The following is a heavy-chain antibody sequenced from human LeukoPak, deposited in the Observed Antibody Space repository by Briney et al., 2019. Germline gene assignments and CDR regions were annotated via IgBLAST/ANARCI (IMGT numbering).Heavy chain of an antibody. J-gene: IGHJ4*02. CDR3: VREGSPYGDYFDY. CDR2: IKQDGSEK. Sequence: PGGSLRLSCAASGFTFSSYWMSWVRQASGKGLEWVANIKQDGSEKYYVDSVKGRFTISRDNAKNSLYLQMNSLRAEDTAVYYCVREGSPYGDYFDYWGQGTLVTVSS. D-gene: IGHD4-17*01. V-gene: IGHV3-7*01. CDR1: GFTFSSYW.